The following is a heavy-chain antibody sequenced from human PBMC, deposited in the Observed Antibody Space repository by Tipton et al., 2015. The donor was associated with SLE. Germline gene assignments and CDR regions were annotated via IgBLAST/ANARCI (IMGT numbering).Heavy chain of an antibody. CDR2: IYYSGST. V-gene: IGHV4-59*12. CDR1: GGSISSYY. Sequence: TLSLTCTVSGGSISSYYWSWIRQPPGRGLEWIGSIYYSGSTYYNPSLKSRVTISVDTSKNQFSLKLSSVTAADTAVYYCARALEQQLPPDYWGQGTLVTVSS. CDR3: ARALEQQLPPDY. J-gene: IGHJ4*02. D-gene: IGHD6-13*01.